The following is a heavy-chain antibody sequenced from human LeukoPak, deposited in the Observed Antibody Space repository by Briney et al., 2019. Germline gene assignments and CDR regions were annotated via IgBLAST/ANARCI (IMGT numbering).Heavy chain of an antibody. Sequence: GGSLRLSCAASGFTFSNYWIHWVRQAPGEGLVWVSRINTDGSTTTYADFVKGRFTISRDNAKNSLYLQMNSLRAEDTAVYYCAELGITMIGGVWGKGTTVTISS. CDR1: GFTFSNYW. J-gene: IGHJ6*04. V-gene: IGHV3-74*03. CDR3: AELGITMIGGV. CDR2: INTDGSTT. D-gene: IGHD3-10*02.